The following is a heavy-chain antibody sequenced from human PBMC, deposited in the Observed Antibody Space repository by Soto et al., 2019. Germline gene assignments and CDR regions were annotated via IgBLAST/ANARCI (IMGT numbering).Heavy chain of an antibody. V-gene: IGHV1-69*01. J-gene: IGHJ6*02. D-gene: IGHD3-16*02. CDR1: GDTDTNYV. Sequence: QVQLVQSGAEVKKPGSSVKVSCKASGDTDTNYVISWVRQAPGQGLEWMGGIFPKFGTTYSAQKLQDRLTITADESTSTVYMQLSTLRLDDTAVYYCEAEMTFGKLSVVWGQGTTVTVSS. CDR3: EAEMTFGKLSVV. CDR2: IFPKFGTT.